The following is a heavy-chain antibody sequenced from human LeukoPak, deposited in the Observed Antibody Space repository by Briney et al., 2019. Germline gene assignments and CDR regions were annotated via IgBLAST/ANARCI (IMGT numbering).Heavy chain of an antibody. CDR1: GFTFSNAW. J-gene: IGHJ4*02. Sequence: GGSLRLTCAASGFTFSNAWMSWVRQAPGKGLEWVGRIKSKIDGGTTDYAAPVKGRFTISRDDSKNTLYLQMNSLKTEDTAVYYCTTRFIDDYGDYLLDYWGQGTLVTVSS. D-gene: IGHD4-17*01. CDR3: TTRFIDDYGDYLLDY. V-gene: IGHV3-15*01. CDR2: IKSKIDGGTT.